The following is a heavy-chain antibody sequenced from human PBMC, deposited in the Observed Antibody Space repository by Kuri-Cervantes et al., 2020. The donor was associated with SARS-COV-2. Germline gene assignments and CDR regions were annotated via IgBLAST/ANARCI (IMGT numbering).Heavy chain of an antibody. CDR3: ARSLTTTYSF. V-gene: IGHV3-72*01. Sequence: GESLKISCAASGFTFSSYSMNWVRQAPGKGLEWVGRSSNKVYRYTTEYATSVKGRFTISRDFSKNSLSLQMDSLTTEDTAVYYCARSLTTTYSFWGQGTLVTVSS. CDR2: SSNKVYRYTT. CDR1: GFTFSSYS. D-gene: IGHD4-11*01. J-gene: IGHJ1*01.